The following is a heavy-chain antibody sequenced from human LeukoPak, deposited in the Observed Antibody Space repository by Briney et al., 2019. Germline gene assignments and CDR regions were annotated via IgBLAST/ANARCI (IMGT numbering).Heavy chain of an antibody. CDR1: GGSISSSSYY. V-gene: IGHV4-39*01. Sequence: PSETLSLTCTVSGGSISSSSYYWGWIRQPPGKGLEWIGSIYYSGSTYYNPSLKSRVTISVDTSKNQFSLKLSSVTAADTAVYYCADLVGATGYWGQGTLVTVSS. CDR3: ADLVGATGY. CDR2: IYYSGST. J-gene: IGHJ4*02. D-gene: IGHD1-26*01.